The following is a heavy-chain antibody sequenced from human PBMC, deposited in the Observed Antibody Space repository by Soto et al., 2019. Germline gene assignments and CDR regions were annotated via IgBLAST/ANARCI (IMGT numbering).Heavy chain of an antibody. D-gene: IGHD5-12*01. V-gene: IGHV4-59*01. CDR2: ISYGGST. CDR3: ARGGDGSPLDFDS. J-gene: IGHJ4*02. CDR1: GGSIASYY. Sequence: PSETLSLTCSVSGGSIASYYWTWVRQPPGKGLEWIGYISYGGSTNYNPSLERRVTISVDMSKIQFSLRLTTVTAADTAVYYCARGGDGSPLDFDSWGQGTLVTVSS.